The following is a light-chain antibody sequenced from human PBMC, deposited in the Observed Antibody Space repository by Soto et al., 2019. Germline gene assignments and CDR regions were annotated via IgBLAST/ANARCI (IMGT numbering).Light chain of an antibody. V-gene: IGLV1-47*01. CDR1: SSNIGSNY. CDR2: RNN. J-gene: IGLJ1*01. Sequence: QSVLTQPPSASGTPGQRVTISCSGSSSNIGSNYVYWYQQLPGTAPKLLIYRNNQRPSGVPDRFSGSKSGTSASLAISGPRSEDEADYYCAAWDDSLSGLFGTGTKLTVL. CDR3: AAWDDSLSGL.